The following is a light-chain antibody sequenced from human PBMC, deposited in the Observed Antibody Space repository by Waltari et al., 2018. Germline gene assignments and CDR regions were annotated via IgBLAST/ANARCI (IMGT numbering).Light chain of an antibody. CDR3: YSYVGSSSWV. CDR1: SSDVGRYNL. Sequence: QSPLTQPASVSGSPGQSISISCIGTSSDVGRYNLVSWYQQFPGKAPKLMIYEGNKRPSGVSNRFSGSKSGNTASLTISGLQAEDEADYYCYSYVGSSSWVFGGGTKLTVL. CDR2: EGN. J-gene: IGLJ3*02. V-gene: IGLV2-23*01.